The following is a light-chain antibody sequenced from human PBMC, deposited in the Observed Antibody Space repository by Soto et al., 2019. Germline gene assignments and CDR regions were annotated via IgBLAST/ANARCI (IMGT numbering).Light chain of an antibody. Sequence: SYELTQPPSVSVAPGQTARITCGGNNIGSKSVHWYQQKPGQAPVLVVYDDSDRPSGIPERFSGSNSGNTATLAITGLQSEDEADYYCAGWDDSLNGVVFGGGTKVTVL. CDR1: NIGSKS. V-gene: IGLV3-21*02. J-gene: IGLJ2*01. CDR2: DDS. CDR3: AGWDDSLNGVV.